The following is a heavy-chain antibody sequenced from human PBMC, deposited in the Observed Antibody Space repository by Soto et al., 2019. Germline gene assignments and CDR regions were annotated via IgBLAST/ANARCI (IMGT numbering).Heavy chain of an antibody. CDR3: ARHLPFKGAYYYYYMDV. CDR1: GYSFTSYW. V-gene: IGHV5-51*01. J-gene: IGHJ6*03. Sequence: GKSLKISCKGSGYSFTSYWIAWVRQMPGKGLEWMGIIYPGDSDTRYSPSFQGQVTISADKSISTAYLQWSSLKASDTAMYYCARHLPFKGAYYYYYMDVWGKGTTVTVSS. CDR2: IYPGDSDT.